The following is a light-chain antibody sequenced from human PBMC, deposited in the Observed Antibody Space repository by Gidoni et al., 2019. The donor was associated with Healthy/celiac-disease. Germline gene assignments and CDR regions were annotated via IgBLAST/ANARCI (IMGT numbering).Light chain of an antibody. Sequence: EIVLTQYPATLSLSPGESATLSCRASQSVSSYLAWYQQKPGQALSLLIYDASNRATGIPARFRGSGSGTDFTLTLSSLEPEDFAVYYCQQRVTFGPGTKVDIK. CDR1: QSVSSY. V-gene: IGKV3-11*01. CDR3: QQRVT. CDR2: DAS. J-gene: IGKJ3*01.